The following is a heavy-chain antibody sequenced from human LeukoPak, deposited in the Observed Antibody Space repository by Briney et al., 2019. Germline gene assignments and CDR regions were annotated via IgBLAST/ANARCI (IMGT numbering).Heavy chain of an antibody. Sequence: GGSLRLSCAASGFTFSSYSMNWVRQAPGKGLEWVSSISSSSSYIYYADSVKGRFTISRDSAKNSLYLQMNSLRAEDTAVYYCARDYDILTGYYYYGMDVWGQGTTVTVSS. V-gene: IGHV3-21*01. D-gene: IGHD3-9*01. J-gene: IGHJ6*02. CDR1: GFTFSSYS. CDR2: ISSSSSYI. CDR3: ARDYDILTGYYYYGMDV.